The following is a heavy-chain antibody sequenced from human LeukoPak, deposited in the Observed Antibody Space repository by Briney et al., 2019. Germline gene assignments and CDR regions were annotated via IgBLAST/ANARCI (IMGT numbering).Heavy chain of an antibody. CDR2: IRYDGSNK. Sequence: GGSLRLSCAASGFTFTRYGMHWVRQAPGKGLEWVAFIRYDGSNKYYADSVKGRFTISRDNSKNTLYLQMNSLRAEDTALYYCARDLRRDGYNSPGFGAFDIWGQGTMVTVSS. CDR1: GFTFTRYG. V-gene: IGHV3-30*02. CDR3: ARDLRRDGYNSPGFGAFDI. J-gene: IGHJ3*02. D-gene: IGHD5-24*01.